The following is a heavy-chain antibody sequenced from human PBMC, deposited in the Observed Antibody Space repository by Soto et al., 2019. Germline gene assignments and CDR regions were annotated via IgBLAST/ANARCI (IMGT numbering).Heavy chain of an antibody. CDR2: INGSGRSI. CDR1: GFTFINYG. D-gene: IGHD3-3*01. Sequence: GGSLRLSCAASGFTFINYGMNWVRQAPGKGLEWVSYINGSGRSIYYADSVKGRFTISRDNAKNSLYLQMNSLRDEDTAVYYCASLGDFWSGSLDRWGQGTLVTVSS. J-gene: IGHJ5*02. CDR3: ASLGDFWSGSLDR. V-gene: IGHV3-48*02.